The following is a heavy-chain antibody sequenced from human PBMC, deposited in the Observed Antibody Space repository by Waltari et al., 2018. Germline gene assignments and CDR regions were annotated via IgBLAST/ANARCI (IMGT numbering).Heavy chain of an antibody. D-gene: IGHD1-26*01. CDR1: GFTFSSYG. CDR2: IWYDGSNK. Sequence: QVQLVESGGGVVQPGRSLRLSCAAAGFTFSSYGMHWVRQAPGKGLEWVAVIWYDGSNKYYADSVKGRFTISRDNSKNTLYLQMNSLRAEDTAVYYCAKEERKGATYGLWGQGTLVTVSS. V-gene: IGHV3-33*06. J-gene: IGHJ4*02. CDR3: AKEERKGATYGL.